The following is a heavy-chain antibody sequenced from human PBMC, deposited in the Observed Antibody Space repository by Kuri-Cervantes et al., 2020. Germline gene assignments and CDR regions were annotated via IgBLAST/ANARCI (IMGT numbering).Heavy chain of an antibody. Sequence: SETLSLTCTVSGYSISSGYYWGWIRQPPGKGLEWIGSIYHSGSTYYNPSLKSRVTISVDTSKNQFSLKLSSVTAADTAVYYCARSGRFREVDAFDIWGQGTMVTVS. D-gene: IGHD3-10*01. V-gene: IGHV4-38-2*02. CDR2: IYHSGST. J-gene: IGHJ3*02. CDR1: GYSISSGYY. CDR3: ARSGRFREVDAFDI.